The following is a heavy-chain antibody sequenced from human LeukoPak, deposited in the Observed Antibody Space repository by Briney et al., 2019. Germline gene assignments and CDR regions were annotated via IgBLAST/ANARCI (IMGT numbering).Heavy chain of an antibody. D-gene: IGHD2-15*01. CDR1: GGTFSIYA. V-gene: IGHV1-69*13. Sequence: AASVKVSCKASGGTFSIYAISWVRQAPGQGLEWMGGIIPIFGTANYAQKFQGRVTITADESTSTAYMELSSLRSEDTAVYYCARAVVAATRTSQLDYWGQGTLVTVSS. CDR3: ARAVVAATRTSQLDY. J-gene: IGHJ4*02. CDR2: IIPIFGTA.